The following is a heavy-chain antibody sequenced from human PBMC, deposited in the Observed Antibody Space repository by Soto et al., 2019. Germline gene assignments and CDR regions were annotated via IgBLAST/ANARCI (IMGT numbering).Heavy chain of an antibody. J-gene: IGHJ2*01. Sequence: SETLSLTCAVNGESFSAYFGSWIRQPPGKGPKWIGEKSQSGTTNYNPSLKSRVSVSVDTSKRQFSLKLNSVTAADTAMYYCARGRSGYGHTWYFDFWGRGIPVTVSS. CDR1: GESFSAYF. CDR2: KSQSGTT. CDR3: ARGRSGYGHTWYFDF. D-gene: IGHD6-25*01. V-gene: IGHV4-34*01.